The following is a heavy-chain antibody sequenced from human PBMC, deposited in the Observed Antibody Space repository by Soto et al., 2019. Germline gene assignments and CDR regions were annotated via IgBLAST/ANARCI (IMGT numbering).Heavy chain of an antibody. J-gene: IGHJ5*02. CDR2: IYTGGNT. D-gene: IGHD6-13*01. V-gene: IGHV3-53*01. CDR1: GLTVSNMY. CDR3: AREPMAAAGLSWFDP. Sequence: DVQLVESGGGLIQPGGSLRLSCAASGLTVSNMYISWVRQTPGKGLDWVSIIYTGGNTYYADSVRGRFTISRDNAKNTVYLQMNRLRVEDTGVYHCAREPMAAAGLSWFDPWGQGTLVTVSS.